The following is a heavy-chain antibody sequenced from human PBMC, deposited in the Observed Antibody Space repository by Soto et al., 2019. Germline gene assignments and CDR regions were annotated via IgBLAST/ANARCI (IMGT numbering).Heavy chain of an antibody. CDR3: ARGRRVPIFLSRNPKKNNWFDP. Sequence: SETLSLTCAVYGGSFSGYYWSWIRQPPGKGLEWIGEINHSGSTNYNPSLKSRVTISVDTSKNQFSLKLSSVTAADTAVYYCARGRRVPIFLSRNPKKNNWFDPWGQGTLVTVSS. V-gene: IGHV4-34*01. D-gene: IGHD3-3*01. J-gene: IGHJ5*02. CDR1: GGSFSGYY. CDR2: INHSGST.